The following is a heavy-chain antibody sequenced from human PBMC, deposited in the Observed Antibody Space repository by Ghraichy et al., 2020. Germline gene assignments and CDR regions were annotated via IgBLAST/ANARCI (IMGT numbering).Heavy chain of an antibody. J-gene: IGHJ4*02. Sequence: GESLNISCAASGFTFSSYAMTWVRQAPGKGLEWVSTIGGSGGGTFYADSVKGRFTISRDNSKNTLYLQMSSLRAEDTAIYYCAKDGGDGYNSGFDYWGQGSLVTVSS. CDR1: GFTFSSYA. V-gene: IGHV3-23*01. D-gene: IGHD5-24*01. CDR3: AKDGGDGYNSGFDY. CDR2: IGGSGGGT.